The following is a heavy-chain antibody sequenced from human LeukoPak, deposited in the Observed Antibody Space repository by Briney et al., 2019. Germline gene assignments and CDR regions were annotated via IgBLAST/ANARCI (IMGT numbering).Heavy chain of an antibody. J-gene: IGHJ4*02. CDR2: INPSGGST. CDR1: GYTLTSYY. D-gene: IGHD3-9*01. V-gene: IGHV1-46*01. Sequence: ASVKVSCKASGYTLTSYYMHWVRQAPGQGLEWMGIINPSGGSTSYAQKFQGRVTMTRDTSTSTVYMELSSLRSEDTAVYYCASRGGILTGYYPKYYFDYWGQGTLVTVSS. CDR3: ASRGGILTGYYPKYYFDY.